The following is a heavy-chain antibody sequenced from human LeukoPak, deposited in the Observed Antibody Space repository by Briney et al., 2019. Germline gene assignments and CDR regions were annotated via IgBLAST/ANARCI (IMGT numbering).Heavy chain of an antibody. CDR3: ARTLLWFGDYYFDY. V-gene: IGHV4-59*01. Sequence: TPSETLSLTCTVSGGSISSYYWSWIRQPPGKGLEWIGYIYYSGSTNYNPSLKSRVTISVDTSKNQFSLKLSSVTAADTAVYYCARTLLWFGDYYFDYWGQGTLVTVSS. CDR1: GGSISSYY. CDR2: IYYSGST. D-gene: IGHD3-10*01. J-gene: IGHJ4*01.